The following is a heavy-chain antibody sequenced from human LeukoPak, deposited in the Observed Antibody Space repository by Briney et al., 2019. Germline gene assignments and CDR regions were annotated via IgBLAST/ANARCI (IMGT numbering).Heavy chain of an antibody. J-gene: IGHJ4*02. CDR3: AVVY. V-gene: IGHV3-7*01. Sequence: GGSLRLSCAASGFTFSTSWMNWVRQAPGKGLEWVANINQDGSEKYYVDSVKGRFSISRDNAKNSLYLQMNSLRAEDTAVYYCAVVYWGQGILVTVSS. CDR1: GFTFSTSW. CDR2: INQDGSEK.